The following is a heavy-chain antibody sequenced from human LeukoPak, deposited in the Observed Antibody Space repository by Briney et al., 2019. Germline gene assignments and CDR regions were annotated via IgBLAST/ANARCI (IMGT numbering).Heavy chain of an antibody. CDR3: ANSLYGSGSYDY. D-gene: IGHD3-10*01. J-gene: IGHJ4*02. V-gene: IGHV1-8*01. Sequence: AASVRVSCKASGYTFTSYDINWVRQATGQGLEWMGWMNPNSGNTGYAQKFQGRVTMTRNTSISTAYMELSSLRSEDTAVYYCANSLYGSGSYDYWGQGTLVTVSS. CDR1: GYTFTSYD. CDR2: MNPNSGNT.